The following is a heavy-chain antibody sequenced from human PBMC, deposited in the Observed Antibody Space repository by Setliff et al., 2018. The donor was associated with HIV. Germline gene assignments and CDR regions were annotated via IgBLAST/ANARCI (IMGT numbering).Heavy chain of an antibody. CDR1: GGSISSNNYY. CDR3: ARGVPLLPPHY. J-gene: IGHJ4*02. CDR2: IFYSETVYYGGRT. V-gene: IGHV4-39*07. D-gene: IGHD2-21*02. Sequence: SETLSLTCTVSGGSISSNNYYWGWIRQPPGKGLVWIGSIFYSETVYYGGRTYYSPSLKSRVTISVDTSKSQFSLKLSSVTAADTAVYYCARGVPLLPPHYWGQGTLVTVSS.